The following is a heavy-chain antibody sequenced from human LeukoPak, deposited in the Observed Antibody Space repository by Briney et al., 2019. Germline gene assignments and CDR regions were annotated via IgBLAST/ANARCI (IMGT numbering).Heavy chain of an antibody. J-gene: IGHJ5*02. CDR1: GGSISSGGYY. CDR3: ARGHTTTNWFDP. V-gene: IGHV4-31*03. CDR2: IYYSGST. D-gene: IGHD1-1*01. Sequence: SQTLSLTCTVSGGSISSGGYYWSWIGQHPGKGLEWIGYIYYSGSTYYNPSLKSRVTISVDTSKNQFSLKLSSVTAADTAVYYCARGHTTTNWFDPWGQGTLVTVSS.